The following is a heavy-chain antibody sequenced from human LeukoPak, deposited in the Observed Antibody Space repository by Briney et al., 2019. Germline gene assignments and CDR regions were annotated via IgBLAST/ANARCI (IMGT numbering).Heavy chain of an antibody. CDR1: GGSFSGYY. CDR2: INHSGST. D-gene: IGHD3-10*01. J-gene: IGHJ4*02. Sequence: PSETLSLTCAVYGGSFSGYYWSWLRQPPGKGLEWVGEINHSGSTNYNPSLKSRVTISVDTSKNQFSLKLRSVTAADTAVYYCARGGEYGSGSYSFDYWGQGTLVTVSS. CDR3: ARGGEYGSGSYSFDY. V-gene: IGHV4-34*01.